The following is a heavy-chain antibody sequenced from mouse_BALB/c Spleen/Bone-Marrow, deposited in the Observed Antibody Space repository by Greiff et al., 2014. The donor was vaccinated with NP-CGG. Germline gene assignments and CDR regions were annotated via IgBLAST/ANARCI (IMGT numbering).Heavy chain of an antibody. CDR3: ASYHYGYYFDY. CDR2: IDPANGNI. J-gene: IGHJ2*01. D-gene: IGHD2-4*01. CDR1: GFNIKDIY. Sequence: VQLKESGAELVKPGASVKLSCTASGFNIKDIYMHWVKQRPEQGLEWIGRIDPANGNIKYDPKFQGKATITADTSSNTAYLQLSRLTSEDTAVYYCASYHYGYYFDYWGQGTTLTVSS. V-gene: IGHV14-3*02.